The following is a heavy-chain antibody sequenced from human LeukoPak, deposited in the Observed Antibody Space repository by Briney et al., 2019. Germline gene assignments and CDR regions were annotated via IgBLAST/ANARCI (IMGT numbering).Heavy chain of an antibody. CDR1: GGSFSGYY. CDR3: ASLEGKSDY. V-gene: IGHV4-34*01. CDR2: INHSGST. J-gene: IGHJ4*02. Sequence: PSETLSLTCAVYGGSFSGYYWSWIRQPPGKGLEWIGEINHSGSTNYNPSLKSRVTISVDTSKNRFSLKLSSVTAADTAVYYCASLEGKSDYWGQGTLVTVSS.